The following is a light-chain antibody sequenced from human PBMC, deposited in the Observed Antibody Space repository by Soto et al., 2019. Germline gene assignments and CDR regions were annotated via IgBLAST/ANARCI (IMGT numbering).Light chain of an antibody. J-gene: IGKJ1*01. CDR3: QQGSEFPVT. Sequence: GERATLSCRASQSASSYLAWYHQQPGQAPRLLSQYAYTRAPGISAGVSGSGSGTDCTLTISSLVPEDFVFCYSQQGSEFPVTF. V-gene: IGKV3-11*01. CDR1: QSASSY. CDR2: YAY.